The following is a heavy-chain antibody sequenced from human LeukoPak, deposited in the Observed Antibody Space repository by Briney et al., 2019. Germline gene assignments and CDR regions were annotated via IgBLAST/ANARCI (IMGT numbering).Heavy chain of an antibody. D-gene: IGHD6-19*01. J-gene: IGHJ4*02. CDR1: GGPISSHQ. CDR2: IYYSGNA. Sequence: SETLSLTCTVSGGPISSHQWSWIRQPPGKGLEWIGNIYYSGNANYNPSLKSRVIISVDTSKNHFSLRLRSVTAADTAMYYCARGTLYRGWSYYLDFWGQGSQVTVSS. V-gene: IGHV4-59*11. CDR3: ARGTLYRGWSYYLDF.